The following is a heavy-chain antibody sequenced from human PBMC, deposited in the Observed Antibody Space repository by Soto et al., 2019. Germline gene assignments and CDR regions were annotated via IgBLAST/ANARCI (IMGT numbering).Heavy chain of an antibody. V-gene: IGHV1-69*13. Sequence: ASVKVSCKASGGTFSSYAISWVRQAPGQGLEWMGGIIPIFGTANYAQKFQGRVTITADESTSTAYMELSSLRSEDTAVYDCARVRHCSSTSCYDRGDYYYYYGMDVWGQGTTVTVSS. CDR1: GGTFSSYA. CDR2: IIPIFGTA. J-gene: IGHJ6*02. CDR3: ARVRHCSSTSCYDRGDYYYYYGMDV. D-gene: IGHD2-2*01.